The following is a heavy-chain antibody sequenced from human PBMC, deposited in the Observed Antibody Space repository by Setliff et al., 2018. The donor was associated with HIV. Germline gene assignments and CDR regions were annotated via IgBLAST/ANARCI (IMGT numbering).Heavy chain of an antibody. CDR2: IYYSGST. D-gene: IGHD2-21*02. V-gene: IGHV4-59*04. J-gene: IGHJ5*02. Sequence: SETLSLTCTVSGGSITSYYWSWIRQPPGKGLEWIGNIYYSGSTYYNPSLKSRVTISVDTSKNQFSLKLSSVTAADTAVYYCAGSIVVVTAAPLTWGQGTLVTVSS. CDR3: AGSIVVVTAAPLT. CDR1: GGSITSYY.